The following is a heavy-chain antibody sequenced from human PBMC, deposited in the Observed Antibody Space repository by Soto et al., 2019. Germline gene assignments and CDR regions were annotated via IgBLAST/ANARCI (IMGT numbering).Heavy chain of an antibody. J-gene: IGHJ6*02. CDR1: GYTFTNYG. V-gene: IGHV1-18*01. CDR2: ISTYNGNT. CDR3: ARRLGSYYYGMDV. Sequence: QVQLVQSGDEVKKPGASVKVSCKASGYTFTNYGISWVRQAPGQGLEWMGWISTYNGNTNYAQKLQGRVTMTTDTSTNTAYMDPRSLTSDDTAVYFCARRLGSYYYGMDVWGQGTTVTVSS. D-gene: IGHD3-16*01.